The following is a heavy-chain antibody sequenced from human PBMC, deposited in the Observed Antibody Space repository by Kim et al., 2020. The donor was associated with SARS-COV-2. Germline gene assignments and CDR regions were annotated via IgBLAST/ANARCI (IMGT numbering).Heavy chain of an antibody. D-gene: IGHD5-12*01. V-gene: IGHV5-51*01. CDR2: IYPGDSDT. CDR1: GYSFTSYW. J-gene: IGHJ2*01. CDR3: ARQRGEMATIPHYWYFDL. Sequence: GESLKISCKGSGYSFTSYWIGWVRQMPGKGLEWMGIIYPGDSDTRYSPSFQGQVTISADKSISTAYLQWSSLKASDTAMYYCARQRGEMATIPHYWYFDLWGRGTLVTVSS.